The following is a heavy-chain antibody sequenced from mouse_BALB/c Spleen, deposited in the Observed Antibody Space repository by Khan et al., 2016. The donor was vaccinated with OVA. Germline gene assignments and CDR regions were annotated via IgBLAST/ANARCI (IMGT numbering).Heavy chain of an antibody. J-gene: IGHJ4*01. CDR1: GYTFTSYY. D-gene: IGHD1-1*01. CDR2: INPSNGGT. CDR3: NRFGNGSSYGKNYGGYAMDY. V-gene: IGHV1S81*02. Sequence: KNGAELVKPGASVKLSCKASGYTFTSYYMYWVKQRPGQGLEWIGEINPSNGGTNYTEKLKSKATLTVDKSSSTVYMQISSLTSEDSAVFCCNRFGNGSSYGKNYGGYAMDYWGQGTSVTVSA.